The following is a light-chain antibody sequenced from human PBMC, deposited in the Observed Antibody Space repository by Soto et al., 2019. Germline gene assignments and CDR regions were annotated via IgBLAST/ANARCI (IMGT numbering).Light chain of an antibody. CDR3: QSYDSSLSGYV. CDR1: KNDIGVYDF. V-gene: IGLV1-40*01. CDR2: GNS. J-gene: IGLJ1*01. Sequence: QSALTQPPSASGSPGQSVTISCTGTKNDIGVYDFVSWYQHHPGTAPKLLIYGNSNRPSGVPDRFSGSKSGTSASLAITGLQAEDEADYYCQSYDSSLSGYVFGTGTKVTVL.